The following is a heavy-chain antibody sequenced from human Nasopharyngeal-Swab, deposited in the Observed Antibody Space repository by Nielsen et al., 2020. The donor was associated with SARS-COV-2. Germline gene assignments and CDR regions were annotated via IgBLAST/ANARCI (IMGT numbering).Heavy chain of an antibody. J-gene: IGHJ4*02. CDR3: AHRTYYYDSSGYYYVWDFDY. Sequence: WIRQPPGKALEWLALIYWNDDKRYSPSLKSRLTITKDTSKNQVVLTVTNMDPMDTATYYCAHRTYYYDSSGYYYVWDFDYWGQGTLVTVSS. V-gene: IGHV2-5*01. CDR2: IYWNDDK. D-gene: IGHD3-22*01.